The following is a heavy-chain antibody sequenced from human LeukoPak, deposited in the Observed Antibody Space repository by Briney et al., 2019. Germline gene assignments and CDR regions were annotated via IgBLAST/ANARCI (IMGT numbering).Heavy chain of an antibody. J-gene: IGHJ5*02. Sequence: SETLSLTCTVSGGSVSSGSYYWSWIRQPPGKGLEWIGYIYYSGSTNYNPSLKSRVTISVDTSKNQFSLKLSSVTAADTAVYYCARVWELGGNWFDPWGQGTLVTVSS. CDR1: GGSVSSGSYY. D-gene: IGHD1-26*01. CDR2: IYYSGST. V-gene: IGHV4-61*01. CDR3: ARVWELGGNWFDP.